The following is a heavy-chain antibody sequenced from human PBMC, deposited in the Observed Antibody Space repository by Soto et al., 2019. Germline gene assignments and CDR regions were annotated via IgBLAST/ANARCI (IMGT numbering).Heavy chain of an antibody. Sequence: TGGSLRLSCAASGFTFSSYAMSWVRQAPGKGLEWVSAISGSGGSTYYADSVKGRFTISRDSSKNTLYLQMNSLRAEDTAVYYCAKVLVAVAGVFDYWGQGTLVTVSS. CDR1: GFTFSSYA. D-gene: IGHD6-19*01. J-gene: IGHJ4*02. CDR3: AKVLVAVAGVFDY. CDR2: ISGSGGST. V-gene: IGHV3-23*01.